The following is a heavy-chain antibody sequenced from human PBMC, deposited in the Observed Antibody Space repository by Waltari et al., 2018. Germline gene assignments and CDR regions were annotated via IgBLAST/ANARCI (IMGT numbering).Heavy chain of an antibody. Sequence: EVQLVQSGAEVKKPGESLKISCTGSGYSFTSYWIGWVRQVPGKGLEWMGIIYPGDSDTRYSPSFQGQVTISADKSISTAYLQWSSLKASDTAMYYCARAIWFGELLGGYFDYWGQGTLVTVSS. J-gene: IGHJ4*02. CDR1: GYSFTSYW. CDR3: ARAIWFGELLGGYFDY. CDR2: IYPGDSDT. V-gene: IGHV5-51*01. D-gene: IGHD3-10*01.